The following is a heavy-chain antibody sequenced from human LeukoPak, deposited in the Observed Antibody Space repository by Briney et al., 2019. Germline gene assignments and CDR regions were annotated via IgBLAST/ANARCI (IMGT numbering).Heavy chain of an antibody. CDR3: ARETVPPEGTAVPYVGGGYYFDY. CDR2: INHSGST. Sequence: PSETLSLTCAVYGGSFSGYYWSWIRQPPGKGLEWIGEINHSGSTNYNPSLKSRVTISVDTSKNQFSLKLSSVTAADTAVYYCARETVPPEGTAVPYVGGGYYFDYWGQGTLVTVSS. CDR1: GGSFSGYY. J-gene: IGHJ4*02. V-gene: IGHV4-34*01. D-gene: IGHD6-19*01.